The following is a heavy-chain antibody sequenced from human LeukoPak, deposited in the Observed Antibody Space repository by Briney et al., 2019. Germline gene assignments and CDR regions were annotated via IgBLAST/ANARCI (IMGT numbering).Heavy chain of an antibody. V-gene: IGHV3-48*01. Sequence: PGGSLRLSCVASGLSVFDMNWVRQAPGKGLEWVSYISSSSSTIYYADSVKGRFTISRDNAKNSLYLQMNSLRAEDTAVYYCARVSPYYDSSGYYLDYWGQGTLVTVSS. CDR1: GLSVFD. CDR3: ARVSPYYDSSGYYLDY. CDR2: ISSSSSTI. D-gene: IGHD3-22*01. J-gene: IGHJ4*02.